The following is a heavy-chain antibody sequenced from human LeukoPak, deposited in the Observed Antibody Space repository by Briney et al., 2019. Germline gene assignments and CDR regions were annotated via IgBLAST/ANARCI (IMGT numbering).Heavy chain of an antibody. V-gene: IGHV1-18*01. D-gene: IGHD3-3*01. CDR3: ARDQWYFWSGYYSESFDY. CDR1: GYTFTSYG. J-gene: IGHJ4*02. Sequence: EASVKVSCKASGYTFTSYGISWVRQAPGQGLEWMGWISAYNGNTNYAQKLQGRVTMTTDTSTSTAYMELRSLRSDDTAVYYCARDQWYFWSGYYSESFDYWGQGTLVTVSS. CDR2: ISAYNGNT.